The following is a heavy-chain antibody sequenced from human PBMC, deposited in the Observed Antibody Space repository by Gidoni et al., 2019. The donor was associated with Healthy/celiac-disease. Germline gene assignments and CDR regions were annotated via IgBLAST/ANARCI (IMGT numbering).Heavy chain of an antibody. CDR2: IWYDGSNT. J-gene: IGHJ3*02. CDR3: ARVKSRRGAFDI. V-gene: IGHV3-33*01. Sequence: QVQLVESGGGVVQPGRSLRLSCAASGFTFSSYGMHWVRQAPGKGLGWVAVIWYDGSNTYYADSVKGRFTISRDNSKNTLYLQMNSLRAEDTAVYYCARVKSRRGAFDIWGQGTMVTVSS. D-gene: IGHD2-2*01. CDR1: GFTFSSYG.